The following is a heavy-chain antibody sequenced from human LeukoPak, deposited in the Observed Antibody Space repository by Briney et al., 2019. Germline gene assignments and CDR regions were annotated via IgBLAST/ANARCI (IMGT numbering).Heavy chain of an antibody. D-gene: IGHD1-26*01. J-gene: IGHJ4*02. CDR3: TRDRYYFYFDF. Sequence: PGGSLRLSCTASGFTLGDYTMSWFRQAPGKGLEWVGFIRSKASGGTTDYAASVKGRFTISRDDSKTIAYLHMNGLQTDDTAVYYCTRDRYYFYFDFWGQGTLVTVSS. CDR2: IRSKASGGTT. V-gene: IGHV3-49*03. CDR1: GFTLGDYT.